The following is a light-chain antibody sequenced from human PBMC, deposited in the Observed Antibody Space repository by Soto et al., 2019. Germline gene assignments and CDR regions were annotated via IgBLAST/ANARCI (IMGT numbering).Light chain of an antibody. CDR1: SSNIGAGYD. J-gene: IGLJ2*01. Sequence: QSVLTQPPSVSGAPGQRLTISCTGNSSNIGAGYDVPWYQQFPGTAPKLLMFRNINRPSGVPERFSGSKSGTSASLAITGLRADDEADYYCQSYDNLLRVSVFGGGSKVTVL. CDR2: RNI. V-gene: IGLV1-40*01. CDR3: QSYDNLLRVSV.